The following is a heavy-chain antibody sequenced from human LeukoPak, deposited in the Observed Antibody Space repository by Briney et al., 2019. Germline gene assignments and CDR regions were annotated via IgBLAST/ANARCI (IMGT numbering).Heavy chain of an antibody. J-gene: IGHJ6*03. Sequence: GASVKVSCKTSGYTFTGYFMHWVRQAPGQGLEWMGWINPNSGGTNYAQKFQGRVTMTRDTSISTAYMELSRLKSEDTAVYYCARDPMVRGVVTYCYYMDVWGKGTTVTISS. D-gene: IGHD3-10*01. CDR1: GYTFTGYF. CDR2: INPNSGGT. CDR3: ARDPMVRGVVTYCYYMDV. V-gene: IGHV1-2*02.